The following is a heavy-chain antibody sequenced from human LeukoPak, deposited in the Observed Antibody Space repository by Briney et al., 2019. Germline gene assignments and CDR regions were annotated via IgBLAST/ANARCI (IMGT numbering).Heavy chain of an antibody. Sequence: KPGGSLRLSCAASGLSFSSYTMNWVRQAPGKGWQWVSSITSGSTIYYADSVKGRFTISRDNAKTSLYLPMNSLRAEGTAVYYCAALERVDYWGQGTLVTVSS. CDR3: AALERVDY. D-gene: IGHD1-1*01. V-gene: IGHV3-21*01. J-gene: IGHJ4*02. CDR1: GLSFSSYT. CDR2: ITSGSTI.